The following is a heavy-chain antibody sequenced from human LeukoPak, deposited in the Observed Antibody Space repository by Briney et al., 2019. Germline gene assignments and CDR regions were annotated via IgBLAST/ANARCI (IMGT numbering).Heavy chain of an antibody. CDR2: IYPGDSDT. CDR1: GYSFTSYW. V-gene: IGHV5-51*01. Sequence: GSLKISCKGSGYSFTSYWIGRVRQMPGKGLEWMGIIYPGDSDTRYSPSFQGQVTISADKSISTAYLQWSSLKASDTAMYYCARLYSFEGVGSTMVRGVTPSFDYWGQGTLVTVSS. J-gene: IGHJ4*02. CDR3: ARLYSFEGVGSTMVRGVTPSFDY. D-gene: IGHD3-10*01.